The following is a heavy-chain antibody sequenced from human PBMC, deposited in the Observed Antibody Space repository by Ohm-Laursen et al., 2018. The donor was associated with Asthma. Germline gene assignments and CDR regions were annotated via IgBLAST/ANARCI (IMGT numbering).Heavy chain of an antibody. Sequence: PSETLSLTCTVSGGSVSSRNYYWSWIRQPPGKGLEWIGYIYYSGSTNYSPSLKSRVTISIDTSKNHFSLKLSSVAAADTAVYYCARGSGGAPGAFEIWGQGTMVTVSS. CDR2: IYYSGST. CDR3: ARGSGGAPGAFEI. V-gene: IGHV4-61*01. CDR1: GGSVSSRNYY. D-gene: IGHD4-23*01. J-gene: IGHJ3*02.